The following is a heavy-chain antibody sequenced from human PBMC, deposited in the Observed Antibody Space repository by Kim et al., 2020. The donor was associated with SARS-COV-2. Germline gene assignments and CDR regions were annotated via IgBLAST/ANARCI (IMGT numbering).Heavy chain of an antibody. D-gene: IGHD6-13*01. Sequence: SVKVSCKASGGTFSSYAISWVRQAPGQGLEWMGRIIPILGIANYAQKFQGRVTITADKSTSTAYMELSSLRSEDTAVYYCARAITGYSSSWYRSYRNDLCLDVWGQGTTVTVSS. V-gene: IGHV1-69*04. CDR1: GGTFSSYA. CDR2: IIPILGIA. CDR3: ARAITGYSSSWYRSYRNDLCLDV. J-gene: IGHJ6*02.